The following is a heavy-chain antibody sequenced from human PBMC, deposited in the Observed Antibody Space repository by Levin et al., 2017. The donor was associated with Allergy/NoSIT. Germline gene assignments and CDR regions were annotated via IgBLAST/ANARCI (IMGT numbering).Heavy chain of an antibody. CDR1: GFTFSNYG. D-gene: IGHD3-10*01. V-gene: IGHV3-30*18. J-gene: IGHJ6*02. CDR3: AKVLLRGSYYGSGYHYAMDV. CDR2: ISFDGSDK. Sequence: GESLKISCEASGFTFSNYGMHWVRQAPGKGLEWVAVISFDGSDKFYADSVTGRFTISRDNSKNTLFLQMDSLRVEDTAVYYCAKVLLRGSYYGSGYHYAMDVWGQGTTVTVSS.